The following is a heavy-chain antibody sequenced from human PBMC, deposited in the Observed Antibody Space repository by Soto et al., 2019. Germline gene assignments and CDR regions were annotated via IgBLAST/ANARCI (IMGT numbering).Heavy chain of an antibody. CDR2: ITGSGVTT. J-gene: IGHJ4*02. CDR1: GFTFSAYA. V-gene: IGHV3-23*01. D-gene: IGHD2-21*02. CDR3: AKDHPSLRALDY. Sequence: GGSLRLSCAASGFTFSAYAMTWVRQAPGKGLEWVSVITGSGVTTYYADSVKGRFTVSRDNSKNTLYLKMNSLRAEDTAVYYCAKDHPSLRALDYWGQGTLVTVSS.